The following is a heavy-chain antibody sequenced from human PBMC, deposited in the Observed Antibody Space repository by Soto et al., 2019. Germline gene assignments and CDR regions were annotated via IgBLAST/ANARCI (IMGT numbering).Heavy chain of an antibody. CDR2: ISGSGGST. CDR3: AKGALPRYYDFWSGPQTKYYFDY. D-gene: IGHD3-3*01. CDR1: GFTFSSYA. Sequence: GGSLRLSCAASGFTFSSYAMSWVRQAPGKGLEWVSAISGSGGSTYYADSVKGRFTISRDNSKNTLYLQMNSLRAEDTAVYYCAKGALPRYYDFWSGPQTKYYFDYWGQGTLVTVSS. V-gene: IGHV3-23*01. J-gene: IGHJ4*02.